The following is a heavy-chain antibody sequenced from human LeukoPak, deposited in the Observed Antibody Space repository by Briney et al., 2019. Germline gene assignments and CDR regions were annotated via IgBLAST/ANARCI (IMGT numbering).Heavy chain of an antibody. CDR1: GFTFSSYS. CDR3: ARGRIAARHFDY. V-gene: IGHV4-34*01. D-gene: IGHD6-6*01. Sequence: GSLRLSCAASGFTFSSYSMNWVRQPPGKGLEWIGEINHSGSTNYNPSLKSRVTISVDTSKNQFSLKLSSVTAADTAVYYCARGRIAARHFDYWGQGTLVTVSS. J-gene: IGHJ4*02. CDR2: INHSGST.